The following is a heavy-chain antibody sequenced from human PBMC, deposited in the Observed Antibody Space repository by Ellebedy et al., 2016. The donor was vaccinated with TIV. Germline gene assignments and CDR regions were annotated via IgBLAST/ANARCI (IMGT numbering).Heavy chain of an antibody. CDR3: ARVSRFGELTDY. V-gene: IGHV3-23*01. Sequence: GESLKISCAASGFTFSSYAMSWVRQAPGKGLEWVSAISGSGGSTYYADSVKGRFTISRDNSKNTLYLQMNSLRAEDTAVYYCARVSRFGELTDYWGQGTLVTVSS. CDR1: GFTFSSYA. D-gene: IGHD3-10*01. J-gene: IGHJ4*02. CDR2: ISGSGGST.